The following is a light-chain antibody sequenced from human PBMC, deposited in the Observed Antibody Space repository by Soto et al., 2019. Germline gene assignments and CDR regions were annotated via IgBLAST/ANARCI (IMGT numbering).Light chain of an antibody. V-gene: IGKV3-11*01. J-gene: IGKJ4*01. CDR3: QQRSNWPPVT. CDR2: DAS. Sequence: EIVLTQSPATLSLSPGERATLSCRASQSINRHLAWYRQKPGQAPRLLIYDASNRATGIPARVSGSGSGTDFTLTISSLEPEDFGVYYCQQRSNWPPVTFGGGTKVEIK. CDR1: QSINRH.